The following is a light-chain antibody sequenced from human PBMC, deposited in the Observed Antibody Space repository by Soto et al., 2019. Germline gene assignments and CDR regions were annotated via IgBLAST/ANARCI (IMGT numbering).Light chain of an antibody. J-gene: IGKJ1*01. Sequence: DIAMTQSPPSLPVTPGEPASISCSYIESLLHSNGYNYLDWYRQKPGQSPQLLIYLGSNRASGVPGRFSGSGSGTYFTLKISRVEAEDVGVYYCMQALQTAWTFGQGTKVDIK. CDR2: LGS. CDR1: ESLLHSNGYNY. CDR3: MQALQTAWT. V-gene: IGKV2-28*01.